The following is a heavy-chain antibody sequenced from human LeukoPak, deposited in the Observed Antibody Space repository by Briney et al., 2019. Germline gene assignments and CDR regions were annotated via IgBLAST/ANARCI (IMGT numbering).Heavy chain of an antibody. CDR2: INPDGSVK. Sequence: PGGSLRLSCAVSGVTFSNLWMTWVRQAPGKGLEWVANINPDGSVKNYVDYMKGRFTISRDNAKNSLYLQMNSLRAEDAAVYYCTRDRGYNSFDYWGQGTLVTVSS. CDR1: GVTFSNLW. CDR3: TRDRGYNSFDY. V-gene: IGHV3-7*01. D-gene: IGHD3-10*01. J-gene: IGHJ4*02.